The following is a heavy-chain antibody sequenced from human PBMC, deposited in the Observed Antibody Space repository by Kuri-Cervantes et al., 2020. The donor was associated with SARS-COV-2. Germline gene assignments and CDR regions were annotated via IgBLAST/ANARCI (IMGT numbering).Heavy chain of an antibody. V-gene: IGHV4-34*01. CDR1: GGSFSGYY. CDR3: ARTTVVTPAHYYFDY. D-gene: IGHD4-23*01. Sequence: SETLSLTCVVYGGSFSGYYWSWIRQPPGKGLEWIGEINHSGSTNYNPSLKSRVTISVDTSKNQFSLKLSSVTAADTAVYYCARTTVVTPAHYYFDYWGQGTLVTVSS. CDR2: INHSGST. J-gene: IGHJ4*02.